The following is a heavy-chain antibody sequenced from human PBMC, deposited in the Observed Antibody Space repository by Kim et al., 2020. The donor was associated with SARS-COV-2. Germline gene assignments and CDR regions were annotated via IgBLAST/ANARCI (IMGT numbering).Heavy chain of an antibody. J-gene: IGHJ4*01. V-gene: IGHV3-30*04. D-gene: IGHD5-18*01. CDR3: ARDLTHSSGTAMVHYFD. CDR2: ISYDGSNK. Sequence: GGSLRLSCAASGFTFSSYAMHWVRQAPGKGLEWVAVISYDGSNKYYADSVKGRFTISRDNSKNTLYLQMNSLRAEDTAVYYCARDLTHSSGTAMVHYFD. CDR1: GFTFSSYA.